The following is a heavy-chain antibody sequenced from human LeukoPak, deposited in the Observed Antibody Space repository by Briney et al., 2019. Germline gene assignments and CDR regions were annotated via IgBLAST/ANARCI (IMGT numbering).Heavy chain of an antibody. Sequence: RAGGSLRLSCAASGFTFDDYGMSWVRQAPGKGLEWVSGINWNGGSTGYADSVKGRFTISRDNAKNSLYLQMNSTRAEDTALYYCARVPSTYCSSTSCYYYYYYMDVWGKGTTVTVSS. CDR3: ARVPSTYCSSTSCYYYYYYMDV. CDR2: INWNGGST. CDR1: GFTFDDYG. V-gene: IGHV3-20*04. J-gene: IGHJ6*03. D-gene: IGHD2-2*01.